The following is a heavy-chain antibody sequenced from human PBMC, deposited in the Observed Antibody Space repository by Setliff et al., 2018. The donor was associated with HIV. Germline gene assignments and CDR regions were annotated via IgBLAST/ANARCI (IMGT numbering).Heavy chain of an antibody. CDR3: AKDLVYYDSSGDLDY. V-gene: IGHV3-20*04. J-gene: IGHJ4*02. D-gene: IGHD3-22*01. CDR2: INSDGSST. CDR1: GFTFDDYG. Sequence: GGSLRLSCAASGFTFDDYGMSWVRQAPGKGLEWVSGINSDGSSTTYADSVKGRFTFSRDNAKNTLYLQMNSLRAEDTAVYYCAKDLVYYDSSGDLDYWGQGTLVTVSS.